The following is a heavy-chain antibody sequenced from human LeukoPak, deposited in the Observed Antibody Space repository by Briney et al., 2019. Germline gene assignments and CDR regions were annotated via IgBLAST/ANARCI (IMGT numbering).Heavy chain of an antibody. Sequence: GGSLRLSCAASGFTFSTYAMTWVRQAPGKGLEWVSGINSKGDEIYYADSVRGGFTISRDNSNNALYLQMDSLRAEDTAVYYCANWIGSSSRDYWGQGTLVTVSS. CDR1: GFTFSTYA. CDR3: ANWIGSSSRDY. V-gene: IGHV3-23*01. D-gene: IGHD6-6*01. J-gene: IGHJ4*02. CDR2: INSKGDEI.